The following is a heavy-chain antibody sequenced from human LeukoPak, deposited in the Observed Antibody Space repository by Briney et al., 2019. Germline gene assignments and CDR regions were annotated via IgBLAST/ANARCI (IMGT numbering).Heavy chain of an antibody. J-gene: IGHJ4*02. D-gene: IGHD6-19*01. V-gene: IGHV1-18*01. CDR1: GYTFRNYG. CDR3: ARGRLKRVPFTKVAGALNY. CDR2: NGTYNGNT. Sequence: ASVKVSCKASGYTFRNYGITWVRQAPGQGLGWMGWNGTYNGNTDYAQKFQGRVIMTADTSTTTAHMELRSLGSDDTAVYYCARGRLKRVPFTKVAGALNYWGQGTRVTVSS.